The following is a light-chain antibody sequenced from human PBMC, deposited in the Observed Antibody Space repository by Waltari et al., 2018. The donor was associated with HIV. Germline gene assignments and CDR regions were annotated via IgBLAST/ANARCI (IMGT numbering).Light chain of an antibody. Sequence: QSVLTQTASASGIPGQRVTISCSGSYSNIGRNTVNWYQRLPGTAPKLLIYSNSRRPSGIPDRFSASKAGTAASLAISGLQSEDDAEYVCSAWEDTLNGLIFGGGTKLTVL. J-gene: IGLJ2*01. V-gene: IGLV1-44*01. CDR2: SNS. CDR3: SAWEDTLNGLI. CDR1: YSNIGRNT.